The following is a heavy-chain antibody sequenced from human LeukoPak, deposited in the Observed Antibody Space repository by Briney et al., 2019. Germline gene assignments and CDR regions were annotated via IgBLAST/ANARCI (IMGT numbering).Heavy chain of an antibody. CDR2: IYPGDSDT. Sequence: GESLKISCKGSGYSFTNYWIGWVRQMPGKGLEWMGIIYPGDSDTRYSPSFQGQVTISADKSISTAYLQWSSLKASDTAMYYCARTSITMVRGVKTNDAFDIWGRGTLVTVSS. J-gene: IGHJ3*02. CDR1: GYSFTNYW. CDR3: ARTSITMVRGVKTNDAFDI. D-gene: IGHD3-10*01. V-gene: IGHV5-51*01.